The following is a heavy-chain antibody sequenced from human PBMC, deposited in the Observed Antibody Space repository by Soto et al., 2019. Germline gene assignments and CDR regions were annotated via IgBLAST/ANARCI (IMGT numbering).Heavy chain of an antibody. CDR2: IYYSGST. Sequence: SETLSLTCTVSCSSIASSSYYWGWIRQPPGKGLEWIGSIYYSGSTYYNPSLKSRVTISVDTSKNQFSLKLSSVTAADTAVYYCASYSSGWYYFDYWGQGTLVTVS. CDR1: CSSIASSSYY. J-gene: IGHJ4*02. CDR3: ASYSSGWYYFDY. D-gene: IGHD6-19*01. V-gene: IGHV4-39*01.